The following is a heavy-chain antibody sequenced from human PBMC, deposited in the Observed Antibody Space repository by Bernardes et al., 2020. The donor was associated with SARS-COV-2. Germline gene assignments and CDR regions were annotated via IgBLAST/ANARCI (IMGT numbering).Heavy chain of an antibody. CDR2: IWYDGSNK. Sequence: GGSLRLSCAASGFTFSSYGMHWVRQAPGKGLEWVAVIWYDGSNKYYADSVKGRFTISRDNSKNTLYLQMNSLRAEDTAVYYCARRDSTVAFDYWGQGTLVNVSS. CDR3: ARRDSTVAFDY. CDR1: GFTFSSYG. V-gene: IGHV3-33*01. J-gene: IGHJ4*02. D-gene: IGHD4-17*01.